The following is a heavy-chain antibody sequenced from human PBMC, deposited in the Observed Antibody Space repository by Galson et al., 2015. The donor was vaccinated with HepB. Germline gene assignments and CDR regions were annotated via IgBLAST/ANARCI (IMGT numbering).Heavy chain of an antibody. V-gene: IGHV1-69*13. D-gene: IGHD5-18*01. CDR3: ASSTAMVPNDAFDI. Sequence: SVKVSCKASGGTFSSYAISWVRQAPGQGLEWMGGIIPILGTANYAQKFQGIVTITADESTSTAYMELSSLRSEDTAVYYCASSTAMVPNDAFDIWGQGTMVTVSS. CDR2: IIPILGTA. J-gene: IGHJ3*02. CDR1: GGTFSSYA.